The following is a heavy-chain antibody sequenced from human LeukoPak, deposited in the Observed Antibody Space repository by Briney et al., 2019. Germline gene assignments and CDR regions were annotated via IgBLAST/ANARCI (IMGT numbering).Heavy chain of an antibody. D-gene: IGHD3-22*01. V-gene: IGHV1-2*02. CDR3: ASSYYDSSGYGIDY. Sequence: ASVKVSCKASGYTFTGYYMHWVRQAPGQGLEWMGWINPNSGGTNYAQKFQGRVTMTRDTSISTAYMELSRLRSDDTAVYYCASSYYDSSGYGIDYWGQGTLVTVSS. CDR2: INPNSGGT. CDR1: GYTFTGYY. J-gene: IGHJ4*02.